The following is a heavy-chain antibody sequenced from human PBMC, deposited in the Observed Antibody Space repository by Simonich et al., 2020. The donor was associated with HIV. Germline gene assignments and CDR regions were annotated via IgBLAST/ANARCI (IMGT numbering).Heavy chain of an antibody. V-gene: IGHV4-38-2*01. D-gene: IGHD3-16*01. J-gene: IGHJ2*01. CDR3: ARNTATRGSNWYFDL. CDR2: IYHSGST. Sequence: QVQLQESGPGLVKPSETLSLTCAVSGYSISSGYYWGWIRQPPGKGLEWIGSIYHSGSTYYNPSLKGRVTISVDTSKNQFSRKLSSVTAADTAVYYCARNTATRGSNWYFDLWGRGTLVTVSS. CDR1: GYSISSGYY.